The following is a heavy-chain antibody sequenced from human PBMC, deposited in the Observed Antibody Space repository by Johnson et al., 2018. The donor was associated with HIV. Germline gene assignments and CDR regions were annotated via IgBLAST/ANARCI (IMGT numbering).Heavy chain of an antibody. CDR3: ARVGGAYGGGDCSPDAFDI. CDR2: ISYDGSNK. CDR1: GFTFSSYG. V-gene: IGHV3-30*03. Sequence: QVQLVESGGGVVQPGRSLRLSCAASGFTFSSYGMHWVRQTPGKGLEWVAGISYDGSNKYYADSVKGRFTISSDNSKNTLYVQMNSLRAGDPAFYCCARVGGAYGGGDCSPDAFDIWGQGTMVTVSS. J-gene: IGHJ3*02. D-gene: IGHD2-21*02.